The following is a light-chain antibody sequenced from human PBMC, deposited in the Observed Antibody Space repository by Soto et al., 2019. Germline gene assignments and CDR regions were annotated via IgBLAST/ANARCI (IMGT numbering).Light chain of an antibody. V-gene: IGLV1-40*01. Sequence: QAVVTQPPSVSGAPGQRVTISCTGSSSNIGAGYDVHWYQQLPGTAPKLLIYGNSTRPPGVPDRFSGSKSGTSASLAITGLQAEDEADYYCQSYERSLSGLVFGGGTKLTVL. CDR1: SSNIGAGYD. J-gene: IGLJ2*01. CDR3: QSYERSLSGLV. CDR2: GNS.